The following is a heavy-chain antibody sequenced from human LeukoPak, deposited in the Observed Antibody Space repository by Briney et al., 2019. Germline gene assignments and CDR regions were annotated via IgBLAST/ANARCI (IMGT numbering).Heavy chain of an antibody. CDR3: AKDKDYGYYMDV. CDR2: IWYDGSDK. Sequence: GGSLRLSCAASGFTFSSYGMHWVRQAPGKGLEWVAVIWYDGSDKYYADSVKGRFTISRNNSKNTLYLQMNSLRAEDTAVYYCAKDKDYGYYMDVWGKGTTVTVSS. CDR1: GFTFSSYG. V-gene: IGHV3-33*06. D-gene: IGHD3-16*01. J-gene: IGHJ6*03.